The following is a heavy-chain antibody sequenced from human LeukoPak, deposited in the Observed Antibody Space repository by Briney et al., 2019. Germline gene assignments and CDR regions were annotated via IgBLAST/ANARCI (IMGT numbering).Heavy chain of an antibody. CDR3: AKTRGSRFLEWLDAFDI. Sequence: GESLKISCKGSGYSFTSYWIGWVRQMPGKGLEWMGIIYPGDSDTRYSPSFRGQVTISADKSISTAYLQWSSLKASDTAMYYCAKTRGSRFLEWLDAFDIWGQGTMVTVSS. V-gene: IGHV5-51*01. J-gene: IGHJ3*02. CDR1: GYSFTSYW. D-gene: IGHD3-3*01. CDR2: IYPGDSDT.